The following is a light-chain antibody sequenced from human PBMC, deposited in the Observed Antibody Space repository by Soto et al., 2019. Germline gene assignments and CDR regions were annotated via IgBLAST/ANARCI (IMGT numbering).Light chain of an antibody. V-gene: IGKV3-20*01. CDR2: GAS. CDR1: PSVSSSY. Sequence: EIGLTQSPGTLYLSPGERATLSCRASPSVSSSYLAWYQQKPGQAPRLLIYGASSRATGIQDRFSGSGSGTDFTLTISRLEPEDFPVYYCQQYGSSPLTFGGGPKVELK. J-gene: IGKJ4*01. CDR3: QQYGSSPLT.